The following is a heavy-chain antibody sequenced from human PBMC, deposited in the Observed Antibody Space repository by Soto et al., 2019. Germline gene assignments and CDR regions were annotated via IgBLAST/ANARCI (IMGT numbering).Heavy chain of an antibody. CDR3: ARADIVVVPAFYYYGMDV. CDR1: GYSFTSYW. V-gene: IGHV5-51*01. D-gene: IGHD2-2*01. CDR2: IYPGDSDT. J-gene: IGHJ6*02. Sequence: PGAYLKISCKGSGYSFTSYWIGWVRQMPGQGLEWMGIIYPGDSDTRYSPSFHGQVTISADKSISTAYLQWSSLRASDTAMYYCARADIVVVPAFYYYGMDVWGQGTTVTVSS.